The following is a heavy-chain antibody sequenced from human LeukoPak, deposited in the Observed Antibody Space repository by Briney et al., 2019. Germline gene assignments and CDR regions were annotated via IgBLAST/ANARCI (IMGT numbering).Heavy chain of an antibody. J-gene: IGHJ4*02. Sequence: SETLSLTCTVSGDSISSYYWSWIRQPAGKGLEWIGRIYASGSTNYNPSLKSRATMSVDTSKNQFSLNLSSVTAADTAVYYCARDSHCSGGSCYFDYWGQGTLVTVSS. V-gene: IGHV4-4*07. CDR3: ARDSHCSGGSCYFDY. CDR2: IYASGST. D-gene: IGHD2-15*01. CDR1: GDSISSYY.